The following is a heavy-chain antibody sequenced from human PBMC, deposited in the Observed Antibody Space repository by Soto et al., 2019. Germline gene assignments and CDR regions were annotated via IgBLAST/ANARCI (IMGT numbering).Heavy chain of an antibody. Sequence: QVQLQESGPGLVKPSETLSLTCTVSGGSSSSYYWSWIRQPPGKGLEWIGYVYYSGSTNYNPSLKSRVTISVDTSKTLFCLKVRSVTAAETAVYCCARRYGGNFDYWGQGTLVTVSS. V-gene: IGHV4-59*01. J-gene: IGHJ4*02. CDR3: ARRYGGNFDY. D-gene: IGHD1-26*01. CDR1: GGSSSSYY. CDR2: VYYSGST.